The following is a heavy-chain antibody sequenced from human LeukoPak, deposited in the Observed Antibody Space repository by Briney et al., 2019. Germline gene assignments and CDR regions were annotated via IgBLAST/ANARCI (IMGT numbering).Heavy chain of an antibody. CDR1: GFTFSDYY. Sequence: PGGSLRLSCAASGFTFSDYYMNWIRQAPGKGLEWVSYISTGGRTVYYSDSVKGRFTISRDNAKNSLYLQMNSLRADDTAVYYCVRDRQSSYGMDVWGQGTTVTVSS. CDR3: VRDRQSSYGMDV. J-gene: IGHJ6*02. CDR2: ISTGGRTV. V-gene: IGHV3-11*01.